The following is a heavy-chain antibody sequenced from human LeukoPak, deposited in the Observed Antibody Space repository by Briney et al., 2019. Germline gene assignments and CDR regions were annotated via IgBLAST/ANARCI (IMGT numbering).Heavy chain of an antibody. Sequence: GGSLRLSCVASGFTFSSHHMNWVRQTPGKGLEWVSAISGSGGSTYYADSVKGRFTISRDNSKNTLYLQMNSLRAEDTAVYYCANWDALVRAFDIWGQGTMVTVSS. CDR2: ISGSGGST. CDR1: GFTFSSHH. CDR3: ANWDALVRAFDI. D-gene: IGHD1-26*01. J-gene: IGHJ3*02. V-gene: IGHV3-23*01.